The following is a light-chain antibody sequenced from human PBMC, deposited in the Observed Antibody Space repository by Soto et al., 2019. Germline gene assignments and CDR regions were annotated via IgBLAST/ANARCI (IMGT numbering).Light chain of an antibody. CDR2: SAS. CDR1: QSIDIY. CDR3: QQSYSHPT. J-gene: IGKJ1*01. V-gene: IGKV1-39*01. Sequence: QLTQSPSPLSASVGDRVTITCRASQSIDIYLHWYQQKPGKAPKLLIYSASSSQRGVPSRFSGSGSGTDFTLTISSLQPEDSATYYCQQSYSHPTFGQGTKVEVK.